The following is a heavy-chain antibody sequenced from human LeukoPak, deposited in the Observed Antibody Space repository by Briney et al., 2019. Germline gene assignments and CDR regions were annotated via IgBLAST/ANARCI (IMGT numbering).Heavy chain of an antibody. CDR1: GITFSGAW. V-gene: IGHV3-74*01. J-gene: IGHJ1*01. Sequence: GGSLRLSCAASGITFSGAWMHWVRQAPGKWLVWRSRINDDGSFRRYANSVKGRFTISSDNAKNTLFLQMDSLRAEDTAVYYCARVSGPGMNEYYHLWGQGTLVTVSS. CDR3: ARVSGPGMNEYYHL. CDR2: INDDGSFR. D-gene: IGHD3-10*01.